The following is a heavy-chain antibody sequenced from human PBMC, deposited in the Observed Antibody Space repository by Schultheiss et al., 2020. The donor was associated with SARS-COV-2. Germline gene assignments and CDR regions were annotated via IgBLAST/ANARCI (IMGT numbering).Heavy chain of an antibody. CDR2: ISGSGGST. D-gene: IGHD3/OR15-3a*01. CDR3: ARDWTSFYYYGMDV. J-gene: IGHJ6*02. Sequence: GGSLRLSCAASGFTVSSNYMSWVRQAPGKGLEWVSAISGSGGSTYYADSVKGRFTISRDNSKNTLYLQMNSLRAEDTAVYYCARDWTSFYYYGMDVWGQGTTVTVSS. CDR1: GFTVSSNY. V-gene: IGHV3-23*01.